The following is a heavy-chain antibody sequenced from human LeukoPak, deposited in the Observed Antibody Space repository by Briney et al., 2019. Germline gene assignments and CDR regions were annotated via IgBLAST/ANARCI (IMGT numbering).Heavy chain of an antibody. V-gene: IGHV4-34*01. CDR3: ARAYGSGSQKDGWFDP. Sequence: SETQSLTCAVYGGSFSGYYWSWIRQPPGKGLEWIGEINHSGSTNYNPSLKSRVTISVDTSKNQFSLKLSSVTAADTAVYYCARAYGSGSQKDGWFDPWGQGTLVTVSS. CDR1: GGSFSGYY. J-gene: IGHJ5*02. CDR2: INHSGST. D-gene: IGHD3-10*01.